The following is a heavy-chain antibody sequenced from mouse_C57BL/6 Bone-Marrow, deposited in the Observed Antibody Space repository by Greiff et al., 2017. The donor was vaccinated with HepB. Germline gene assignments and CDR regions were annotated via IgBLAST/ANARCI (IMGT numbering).Heavy chain of an antibody. CDR1: GYTFTSYW. CDR3: AGGGDDGYYGDY. Sequence: VKLQQPGAELVKPGASVKLSCKASGYTFTSYWMQWVKQRPGQGLEWIGEIDPSDSYTNYNQKFKGKATLTVDTSSSTAYMQLSSLTSEDSAVYYCAGGGDDGYYGDYWGQGTTLTVSS. V-gene: IGHV1-50*01. D-gene: IGHD2-3*01. CDR2: IDPSDSYT. J-gene: IGHJ2*01.